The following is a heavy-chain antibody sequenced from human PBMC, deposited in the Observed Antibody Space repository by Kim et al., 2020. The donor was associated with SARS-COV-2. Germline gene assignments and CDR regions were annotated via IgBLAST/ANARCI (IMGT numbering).Heavy chain of an antibody. D-gene: IGHD3-3*02. Sequence: ASVKVSCKASGYTFTSYGISWVRQAPGQGLEWMGWISAYNGNTNYAQKLQGRVTMTTDTSTSTAYMELRSLRSDDTAVYYCASDPTLLDYYYGMDVWGQGTTVSVSS. CDR2: ISAYNGNT. V-gene: IGHV1-18*01. CDR3: ASDPTLLDYYYGMDV. J-gene: IGHJ6*02. CDR1: GYTFTSYG.